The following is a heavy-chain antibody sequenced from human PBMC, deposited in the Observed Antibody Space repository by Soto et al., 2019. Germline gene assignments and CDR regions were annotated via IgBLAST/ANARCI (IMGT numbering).Heavy chain of an antibody. D-gene: IGHD5-18*01. J-gene: IGHJ5*02. CDR2: INHSGST. Sequence: SETLSLTCAVYGGSFSVYYWSWIRQPPGKGLEWIGEINHSGSTNYNPSLKSRVTISVDTSKNQFSLKLSSVTAADTAVYYCARGRPSYGLRWFDPWGQGTLVTVSS. CDR1: GGSFSVYY. CDR3: ARGRPSYGLRWFDP. V-gene: IGHV4-34*01.